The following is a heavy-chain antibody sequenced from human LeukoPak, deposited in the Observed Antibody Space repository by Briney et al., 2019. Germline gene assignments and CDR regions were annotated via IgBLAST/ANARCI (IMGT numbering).Heavy chain of an antibody. D-gene: IGHD5-12*01. V-gene: IGHV3-7*01. J-gene: IGHJ4*02. CDR2: INQDGSKE. CDR3: VRDGGVSGYDLLDY. CDR1: GFIFSNYW. Sequence: GGSLRLSCTASGFIFSNYWMTWVRQAPGKGLEWVAQINQDGSKEYYIDSVKARFSISRDNARNSLSLQMNSLRAEDTAVYYCVRDGGVSGYDLLDYWGQGTLFTVSS.